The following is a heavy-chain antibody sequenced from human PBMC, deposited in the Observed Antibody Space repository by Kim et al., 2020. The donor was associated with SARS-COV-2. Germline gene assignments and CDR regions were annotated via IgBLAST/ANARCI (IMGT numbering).Heavy chain of an antibody. Sequence: SETLSLTCAVYGGSFSGYYWSWIRQPPGKGLEWIGEINHSGSTNYNPSLKSRVTISVDTSKNQFSLKLSSVTAADTAVYYCSRDYYYDSKGGLDPWGQGT. CDR2: INHSGST. D-gene: IGHD3-22*01. CDR1: GGSFSGYY. V-gene: IGHV4-34*01. CDR3: SRDYYYDSKGGLDP. J-gene: IGHJ5*02.